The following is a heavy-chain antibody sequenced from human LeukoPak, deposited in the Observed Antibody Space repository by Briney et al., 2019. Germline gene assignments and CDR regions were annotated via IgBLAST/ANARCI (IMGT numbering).Heavy chain of an antibody. CDR3: ARDLWERNGSGNYYYYGMDV. D-gene: IGHD3-10*01. J-gene: IGHJ6*02. V-gene: IGHV1-69*13. Sequence: SVTVSCKASGGTFSSYAISWVRQAPGQGLEWMGGIIPIFGTANYAQKFQGRVTITADESTSTAYMELSSLRSEDTAVYYCARDLWERNGSGNYYYYGMDVWGQGTTVTVSS. CDR1: GGTFSSYA. CDR2: IIPIFGTA.